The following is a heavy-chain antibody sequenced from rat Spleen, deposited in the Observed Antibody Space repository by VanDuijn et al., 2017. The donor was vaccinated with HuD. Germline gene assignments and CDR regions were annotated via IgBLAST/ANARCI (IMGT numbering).Heavy chain of an antibody. CDR1: GFTFNDYY. J-gene: IGHJ2*01. CDR2: ISYGDSSGHSST. Sequence: EVQLVESGGGLVQPGRSMKLSCAASGFTFNDYYMAWVRQAPTKGLEWVATISYGDSSGHSSTYYRDSVKGRFTISRANAKSTLNLQMDSLRSEDTATYYCARRHYGYTDYFDYWGQGVMVTVSS. D-gene: IGHD1-9*01. V-gene: IGHV5-7*01. CDR3: ARRHYGYTDYFDY.